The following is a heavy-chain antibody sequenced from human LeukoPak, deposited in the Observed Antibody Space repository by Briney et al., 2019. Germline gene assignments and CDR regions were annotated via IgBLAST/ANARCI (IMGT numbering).Heavy chain of an antibody. CDR1: GFTFSSYA. CDR2: ISGSGGST. V-gene: IGHV3-23*01. J-gene: IGHJ4*02. D-gene: IGHD3-16*02. CDR3: AKQDDYVWGSYRYNYFDY. Sequence: PGGTLRLSCAASGFTFSSYAMSWVRQAPGKGLEWVSAISGSGGSTYYADSVKGRFTISRDNSKNTLYLQMNSLRAEDTAVYYCAKQDDYVWGSYRYNYFDYWGQGTLVTVSS.